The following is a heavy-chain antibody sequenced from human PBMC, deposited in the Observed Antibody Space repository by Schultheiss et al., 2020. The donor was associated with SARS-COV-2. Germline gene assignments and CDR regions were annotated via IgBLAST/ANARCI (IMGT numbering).Heavy chain of an antibody. CDR2: IWYDGSNK. Sequence: GGSLRLSCAASGFTFSSYAMHWVRQAPGKGLEWVAVIWYDGSNKYYADSVKGRFTISRDNSKNSLYLQMNSLRAEDTAVYYCARDRGGYDSYYFDYWGQGTLVTVSS. J-gene: IGHJ4*02. D-gene: IGHD5-12*01. CDR1: GFTFSSYA. CDR3: ARDRGGYDSYYFDY. V-gene: IGHV3-30*07.